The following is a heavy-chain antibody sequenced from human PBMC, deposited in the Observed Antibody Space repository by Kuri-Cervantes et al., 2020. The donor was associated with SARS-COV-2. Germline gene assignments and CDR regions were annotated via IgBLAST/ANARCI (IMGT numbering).Heavy chain of an antibody. CDR3: ARESWGYCSSTSCYTYYGMDV. CDR1: GGSISSYY. J-gene: IGHJ6*02. Sequence: SETLSLTCTVSGGSISSYYWSWIRQPPGKGLEWIGYIYYSGSTNYNPSLKSRVTISVDTSKNQFSLKLSSVTAADTAVYYCARESWGYCSSTSCYTYYGMDVWGQGTTVTVSS. CDR2: IYYSGST. V-gene: IGHV4-59*12. D-gene: IGHD2-2*02.